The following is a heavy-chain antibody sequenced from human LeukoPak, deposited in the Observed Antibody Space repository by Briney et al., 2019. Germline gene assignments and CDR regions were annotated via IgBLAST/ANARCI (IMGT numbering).Heavy chain of an antibody. J-gene: IGHJ6*03. Sequence: PGGSLRLSCAASGFTFSSYGMHWVRQAPGKGLEWVAVISYDGSNKYYANSVKGRFTISRDNSKNTLYLQMNSLRAEDTAVYYCAKDSYSSSWFYYYYYMDVWGKGTTVTVSS. CDR1: GFTFSSYG. CDR3: AKDSYSSSWFYYYYYMDV. CDR2: ISYDGSNK. D-gene: IGHD6-13*01. V-gene: IGHV3-30*18.